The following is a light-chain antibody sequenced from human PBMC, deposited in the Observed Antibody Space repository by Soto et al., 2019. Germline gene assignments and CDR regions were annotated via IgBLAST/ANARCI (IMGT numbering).Light chain of an antibody. CDR2: DAS. V-gene: IGKV3-11*01. CDR1: QSVRSY. J-gene: IGKJ5*01. CDR3: HQRTNWPSST. Sequence: EIVLTQSPATLSLSPGERATLSCRASQSVRSYLAWYQQKPGQAPRLLIHDASSRATGIPARFSGSGSGTDFTLTSSSLEPEDFAVYSCHQRTNWPSSTFGQGTRLEIK.